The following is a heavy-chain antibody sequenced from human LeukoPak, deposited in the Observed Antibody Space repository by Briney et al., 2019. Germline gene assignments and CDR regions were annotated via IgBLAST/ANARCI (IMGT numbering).Heavy chain of an antibody. CDR2: ISWDGGTT. CDR1: GFTFDDHA. D-gene: IGHD6-6*01. J-gene: IGHJ6*03. Sequence: AGGSLRLSCAASGFTFDDHAMHWVRQAPGKGLEWVSFISWDGGTTFYSDSAKGRFTMSRDNSKNSLYLQMNSLRVEDTALYFCAKDRARYSISSYYYYYMDVWGKGTTVTVSS. V-gene: IGHV3-43D*03. CDR3: AKDRARYSISSYYYYYMDV.